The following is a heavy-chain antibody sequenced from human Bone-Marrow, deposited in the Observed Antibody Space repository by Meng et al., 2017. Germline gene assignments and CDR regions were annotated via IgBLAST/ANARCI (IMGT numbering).Heavy chain of an antibody. CDR1: GGSLSAYD. CDR3: ARGSGSPEYCSSTSCYSGGWFDP. CDR2: INHSGST. V-gene: IGHV4-34*01. Sequence: QVQVQQWGAGLLKPSETLSLTCALYGGSLSAYDWSWIRQPPGKGLEWLGQINHSGSTNDNPSLKSRVTISIDTSRNQLSLKLSSVTAADTAVYYCARGSGSPEYCSSTSCYSGGWFDPWGQGTLVTVSS. D-gene: IGHD2-2*02. J-gene: IGHJ5*02.